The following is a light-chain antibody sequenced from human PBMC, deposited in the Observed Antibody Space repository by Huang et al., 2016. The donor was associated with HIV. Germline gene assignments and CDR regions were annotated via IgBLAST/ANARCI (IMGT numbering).Light chain of an antibody. J-gene: IGKJ5*01. CDR2: GAS. Sequence: EIVLTQSPGTLSLFPGERATLSCRASQSVSSSYLAWYQQKPGQAPRLLIYGASNGATGIPARFSGSGSGTGFTLTISRVEPEDFAVYYCQQYGGSPITFGQGTRLEIK. CDR1: QSVSSSY. V-gene: IGKV3-20*01. CDR3: QQYGGSPIT.